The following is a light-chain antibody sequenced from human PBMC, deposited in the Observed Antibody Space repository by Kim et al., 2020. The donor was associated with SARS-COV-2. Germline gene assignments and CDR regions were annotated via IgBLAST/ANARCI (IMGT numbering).Light chain of an antibody. V-gene: IGLV3-1*01. J-gene: IGLJ1*01. CDR2: QGN. CDR1: KLGDKY. Sequence: SYELTQPPSVSVSPGQTASITCSGDKLGDKYACWYQQKPGQSPVLVIYQGNKRPSGIPERFSGSNSGNTATLTISGTQAMDEADYYCRAWDSSTFYVFGTGTKVTVL. CDR3: RAWDSSTFYV.